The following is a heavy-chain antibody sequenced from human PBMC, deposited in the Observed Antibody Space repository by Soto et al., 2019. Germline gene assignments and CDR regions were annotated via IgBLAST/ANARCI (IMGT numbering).Heavy chain of an antibody. V-gene: IGHV4-34*01. Sequence: SETLCLTCAVYGGSFSGYYWSWIRQPPGKGLKWIGEINHSGSTNYNPSLKSRVTISVDTSKNQFSLKLSSVTAADTAVYYCARGSGVDTAYHYYLAVWGKGTTDTVSS. D-gene: IGHD5-18*01. CDR3: ARGSGVDTAYHYYLAV. CDR2: INHSGST. J-gene: IGHJ6*03. CDR1: GGSFSGYY.